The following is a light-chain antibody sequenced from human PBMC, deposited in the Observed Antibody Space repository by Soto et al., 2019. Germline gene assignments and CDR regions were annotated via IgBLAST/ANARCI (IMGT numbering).Light chain of an antibody. CDR2: IAS. CDR1: QSVSRSY. Sequence: EVVLSQCPGTLSLSPGERATLSCWASQSVSRSYLAWYQQKPGQAPRLLIYIASSRATGIPDRFSGSGSGTDFTLTISRLEPEDFAMYYCQQYGSSPYTFGQGTKLEIK. J-gene: IGKJ2*01. V-gene: IGKV3-20*01. CDR3: QQYGSSPYT.